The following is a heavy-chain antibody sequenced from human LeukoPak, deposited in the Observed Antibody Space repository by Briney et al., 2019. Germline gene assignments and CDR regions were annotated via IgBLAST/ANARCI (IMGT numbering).Heavy chain of an antibody. CDR2: ISGSGGST. CDR3: AKGPLTEVAGTTWDY. D-gene: IGHD6-19*01. V-gene: IGHV3-23*01. J-gene: IGHJ4*02. CDR1: GFTVSSNY. Sequence: GGSLRLSCAASGFTVSSNYMSWVRQAPGKGLEWVSAISGSGGSTYYADSVKGRFTISRDNSKNTLYLQMNSLGAEDTAVYYCAKGPLTEVAGTTWDYWGQGALVTVSS.